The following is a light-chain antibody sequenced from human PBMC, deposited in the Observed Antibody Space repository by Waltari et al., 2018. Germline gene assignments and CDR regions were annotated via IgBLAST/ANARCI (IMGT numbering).Light chain of an antibody. J-gene: IGKJ2*01. CDR2: GAS. V-gene: IGKV3-20*01. CDR1: QSVSSSY. CDR3: QQYGSSPRYT. Sequence: EIVLTQSAGTLSLSPGERATRSCRASQSVSSSYLAWYQQKPGQAPRLLIYGASTRATGIPDRFSVSGSGTDFTLTISRLESEDFAVYYCQQYGSSPRYTFGQGTKLEIK.